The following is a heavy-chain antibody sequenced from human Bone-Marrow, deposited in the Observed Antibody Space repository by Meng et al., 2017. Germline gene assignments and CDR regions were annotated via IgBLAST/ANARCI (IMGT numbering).Heavy chain of an antibody. CDR3: ARGNTYYDILTVDY. Sequence: VLYVEAGAEVKETRAAVKVSCKTSGYTFTSYAMHWVGQAPGQRLDGMGWINAGNGNTKYSQKFQGRVTITRDTSASTAYMELSSLRSEDTAVYYCARGNTYYDILTVDYWGQGTLVTVSS. V-gene: IGHV1-3*01. D-gene: IGHD3-9*01. J-gene: IGHJ4*02. CDR1: GYTFTSYA. CDR2: INAGNGNT.